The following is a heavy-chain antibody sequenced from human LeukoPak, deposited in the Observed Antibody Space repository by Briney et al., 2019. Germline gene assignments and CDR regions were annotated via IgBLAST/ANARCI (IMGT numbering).Heavy chain of an antibody. CDR1: GYSFTNYW. CDR3: ARLQTWADY. J-gene: IGHJ4*02. Sequence: GESLKISCKGSGYSFTNYWIAWVRQMPGEGLEWMGIIYPDSSDTRYSPSFQGQVSISADKSISTAYLQWSSLKASDTAMYYCARLQTWADYWGRGTLVTVSS. D-gene: IGHD3-16*01. V-gene: IGHV5-51*01. CDR2: IYPDSSDT.